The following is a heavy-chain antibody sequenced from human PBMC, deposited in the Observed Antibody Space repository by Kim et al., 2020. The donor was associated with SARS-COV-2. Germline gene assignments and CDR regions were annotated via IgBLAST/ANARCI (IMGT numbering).Heavy chain of an antibody. CDR1: GYSFTSYW. J-gene: IGHJ6*02. CDR2: IYPGDSDT. CDR3: ARQSTGWGSFARYYYYGMDV. Sequence: GESLKISCKGSGYSFTSYWIGWVRQMPGKGLEWMGIIYPGDSDTRYSPSFQGQVTISADKSISTAYLQWSSLKASDTAMYYCARQSTGWGSFARYYYYGMDVWGQGTTVTVCS. D-gene: IGHD3-16*01. V-gene: IGHV5-51*01.